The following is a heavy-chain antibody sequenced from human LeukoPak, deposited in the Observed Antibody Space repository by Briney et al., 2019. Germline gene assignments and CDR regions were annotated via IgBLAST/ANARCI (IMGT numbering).Heavy chain of an antibody. J-gene: IGHJ4*02. V-gene: IGHV4-61*02. CDR2: IYTSGST. CDR1: GGSISSGSYY. Sequence: ETSQTLSLTCTVSGGSISSGSYYWSWIRQPAGKGLEWIGRIYTSGSTNYNPSLKSRVTISVDTSKNQFSLKLSSVTAADTAVYYCASVGATSHPVYYFDYWGQGTLVTVSS. CDR3: ASVGATSHPVYYFDY. D-gene: IGHD1-26*01.